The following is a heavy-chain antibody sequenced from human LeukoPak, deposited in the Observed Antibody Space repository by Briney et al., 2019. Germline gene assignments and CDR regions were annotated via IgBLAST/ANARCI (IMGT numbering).Heavy chain of an antibody. CDR3: ARRRVSGNRYFRERLYDAFDI. D-gene: IGHD2-21*02. J-gene: IGHJ3*02. CDR2: IYPGDSDI. Sequence: GESLKISCKASGDTFTGYWVGWVRQMPGKGLEWMAIIYPGDSDIKYSPSFQGHVTISADKSISTAYLRWSSLKASDTAMYFCARRRVSGNRYFRERLYDAFDIWGQGTMVTVSS. V-gene: IGHV5-51*01. CDR1: GDTFTGYW.